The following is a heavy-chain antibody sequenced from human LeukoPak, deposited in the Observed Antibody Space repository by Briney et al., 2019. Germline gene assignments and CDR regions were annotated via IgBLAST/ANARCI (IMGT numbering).Heavy chain of an antibody. D-gene: IGHD3-22*01. V-gene: IGHV3-9*01. CDR3: AREYYYDSSGSRGFDP. J-gene: IGHJ5*02. Sequence: GGSLRLSCAASGFTFDDYVMHWVRQAPGKGLEWVSGISWNSGSIGYADSVKGRFTISRDNSKNTLYLQMNSLRAEDTAVYYCAREYYYDSSGSRGFDPWGQGTLVTVSS. CDR1: GFTFDDYV. CDR2: ISWNSGSI.